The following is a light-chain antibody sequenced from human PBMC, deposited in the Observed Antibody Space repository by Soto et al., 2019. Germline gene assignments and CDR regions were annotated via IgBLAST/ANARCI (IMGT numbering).Light chain of an antibody. CDR3: CPYAGSSTFPYV. J-gene: IGLJ1*01. V-gene: IGLV2-23*02. CDR1: SSDVGSYNL. CDR2: EVS. Sequence: QSALTQPASVSGSPAQSITISCTGTSSDVGSYNLVSWYQHHPGKAPKLMIYEVSKRPSGVSNRFSGSKSGNTASLTISGLQAEDEADYYCCPYAGSSTFPYVFGTGTKVTVL.